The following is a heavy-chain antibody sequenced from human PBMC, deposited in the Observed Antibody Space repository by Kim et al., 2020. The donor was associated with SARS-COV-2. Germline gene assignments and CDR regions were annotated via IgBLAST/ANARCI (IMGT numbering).Heavy chain of an antibody. D-gene: IGHD3-16*02. V-gene: IGHV3-30*18. J-gene: IGHJ4*02. Sequence: GGSLRLSCAASGFTFSSYGMHWVRQAPGKGLEWVAVISYDGSNKYYADSVKGRFTISRDNSKNTLYLQMNSLRAEDTAVYYCAKDPTYYDYVWGSYRYFGLPDYWGQGTLVTVSS. CDR1: GFTFSSYG. CDR2: ISYDGSNK. CDR3: AKDPTYYDYVWGSYRYFGLPDY.